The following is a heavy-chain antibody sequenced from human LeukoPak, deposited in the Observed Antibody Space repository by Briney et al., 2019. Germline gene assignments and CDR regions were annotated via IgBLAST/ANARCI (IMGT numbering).Heavy chain of an antibody. CDR1: GFTFSSYA. CDR3: ARDLRRLVIVDY. CDR2: ISYDGSNK. Sequence: GGSLRLSCAASGFTFSSYAMHWVRQAPGKGLEWVAVISYDGSNKYYADSVKGRSTISRDNSKNTLYLQMNSLRAEDTAVYYCARDLRRLVIVDYWGQGTLVTVSS. D-gene: IGHD3-22*01. J-gene: IGHJ4*02. V-gene: IGHV3-30-3*01.